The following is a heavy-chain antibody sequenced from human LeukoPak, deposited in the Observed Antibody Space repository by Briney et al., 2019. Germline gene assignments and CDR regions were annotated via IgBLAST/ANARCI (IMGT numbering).Heavy chain of an antibody. Sequence: ASVKVSCKASGYTFTGYYMHWVRQAPGQGLEWMGWINPNSGGTNYAQKFQGRFTMTRDTSISTAYMELSRLRSDDTAVYYCARDLGDYGSGSYYHRWKGLGLGDYWGQGTLVTVSS. V-gene: IGHV1-2*02. J-gene: IGHJ4*02. CDR2: INPNSGGT. D-gene: IGHD3-10*01. CDR1: GYTFTGYY. CDR3: ARDLGDYGSGSYYHRWKGLGLGDY.